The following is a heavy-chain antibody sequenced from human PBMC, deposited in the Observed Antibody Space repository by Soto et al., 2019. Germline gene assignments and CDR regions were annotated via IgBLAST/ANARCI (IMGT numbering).Heavy chain of an antibody. Sequence: SETLSLTCAVYGGSFSGYYWSWIRQPPGKGLEWIGEINHSGSTKYNPSLKSRVTISVDTSKNQFSLKLSSVTAADTAVYYCARGGYCARYAFDIWGQGTMVTVSS. V-gene: IGHV4-34*01. CDR1: GGSFSGYY. CDR2: INHSGST. D-gene: IGHD5-18*01. CDR3: ARGGYCARYAFDI. J-gene: IGHJ3*02.